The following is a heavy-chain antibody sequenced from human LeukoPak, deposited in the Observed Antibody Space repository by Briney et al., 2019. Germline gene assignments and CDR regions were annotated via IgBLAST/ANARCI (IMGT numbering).Heavy chain of an antibody. J-gene: IGHJ5*02. CDR2: IYYSGSA. Sequence: SETLSLTCTVSGGSISSSYWSWIRQSPGKGLEWIGYIYYSGSANYNPSLKSRVTISLDTSKNQFSLKLSSVTAADTAVYYCARGRRVVAATRWFDPWGQGTLVTVSS. CDR1: GGSISSSY. D-gene: IGHD2-15*01. V-gene: IGHV4-59*12. CDR3: ARGRRVVAATRWFDP.